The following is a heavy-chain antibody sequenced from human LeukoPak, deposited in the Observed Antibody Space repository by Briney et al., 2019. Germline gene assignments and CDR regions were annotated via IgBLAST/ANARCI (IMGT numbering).Heavy chain of an antibody. Sequence: GESVKISCKGSGYSFTSYCSVWVRQMPGKGLEWMGIIYRNDSDTKYSPSFQGQVTISADKSINTAHLQWNSVKAADTPMFYCAGVSSYANRAGGAFDIWGQGTMVTVSS. V-gene: IGHV5-51*01. CDR2: IYRNDSDT. CDR3: AGVSSYANRAGGAFDI. J-gene: IGHJ3*02. D-gene: IGHD3-16*01. CDR1: GYSFTSYC.